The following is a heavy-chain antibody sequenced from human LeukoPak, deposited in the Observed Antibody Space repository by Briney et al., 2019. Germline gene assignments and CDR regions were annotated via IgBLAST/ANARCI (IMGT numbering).Heavy chain of an antibody. Sequence: ASVKVSCKASGYTFTAYYLHWVRQAPGQGLEWMGWINPTSGATKYAEKFQGSVTMTRDTSINTGYMELSRLRLDDTAMYYCVRDKGYDSSGYAQGNFDYWGQGTLVTVSS. V-gene: IGHV1-2*02. CDR1: GYTFTAYY. CDR3: VRDKGYDSSGYAQGNFDY. D-gene: IGHD3-22*01. CDR2: INPTSGAT. J-gene: IGHJ4*02.